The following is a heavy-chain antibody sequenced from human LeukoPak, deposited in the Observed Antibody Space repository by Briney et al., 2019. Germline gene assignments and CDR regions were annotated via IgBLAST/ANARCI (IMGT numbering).Heavy chain of an antibody. Sequence: GGSLRLSCAASGFTFSSSTMRWVRQAPGKGLEWVSSISDSGDSTYYADSVKGRFTISRDNSKNTLYLQMDSLRGEDTALYYCAKALYPNGMDVWGQGTTVTVSS. J-gene: IGHJ6*02. CDR1: GFTFSSST. V-gene: IGHV3-23*01. CDR3: AKALYPNGMDV. CDR2: ISDSGDST.